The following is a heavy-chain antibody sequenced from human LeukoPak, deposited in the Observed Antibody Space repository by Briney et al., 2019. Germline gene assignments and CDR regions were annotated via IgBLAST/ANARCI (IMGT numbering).Heavy chain of an antibody. Sequence: SGGSLRLSCAASGFTFSSYSMNWVRQAPGKGLEWVSYISSGSSTIYYAVSVRGRFTISRDNAKNSLYLQMNSLRAEDTAVYYCARDAYYYASDSWGRGTLVTVSS. V-gene: IGHV3-48*04. CDR2: ISSGSSTI. D-gene: IGHD3-10*01. CDR3: ARDAYYYASDS. CDR1: GFTFSSYS. J-gene: IGHJ4*02.